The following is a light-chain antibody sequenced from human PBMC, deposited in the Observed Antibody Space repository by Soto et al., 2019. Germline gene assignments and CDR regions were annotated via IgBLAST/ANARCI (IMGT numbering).Light chain of an antibody. CDR2: GAS. Sequence: EIVLTQSPGTLSLSPWERVTLSCRSSHSVPTNYLAWYQQKPGQSPRLLIYGASTRATGIPERFSGSGSGTEFTLTISSLQPDDSATYYCQQYNSYSQTFGQGTKVDIK. CDR3: QQYNSYSQT. V-gene: IGKV3-20*01. CDR1: HSVPTNY. J-gene: IGKJ1*01.